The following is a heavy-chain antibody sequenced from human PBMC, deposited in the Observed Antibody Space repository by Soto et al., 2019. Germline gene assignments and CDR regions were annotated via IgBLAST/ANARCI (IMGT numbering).Heavy chain of an antibody. CDR1: GFTFSSYA. J-gene: IGHJ4*02. V-gene: IGHV3-23*01. D-gene: IGHD6-13*01. Sequence: EVQLLESGGGLVQPGGSLRLSCAASGFTFSSYAMSWVRQAPGKGLEWVSAISGSGGSTYYADSVKGRFTISRDNSKNTRYRQMDSLGAEDTAVYYCARDSGIAAAGTYFDYWGQGTLVTVSS. CDR2: ISGSGGST. CDR3: ARDSGIAAAGTYFDY.